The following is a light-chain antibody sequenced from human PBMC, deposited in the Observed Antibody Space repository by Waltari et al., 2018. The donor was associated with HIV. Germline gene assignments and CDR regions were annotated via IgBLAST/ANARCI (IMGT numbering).Light chain of an antibody. CDR1: LLPKPY. Sequence: SDALTPPPSVSAPPRQTASITCSGDLLPKPYDYWYQQKAGQCPVLVIYKDSERPSGIPERFSGSSSGTTVTLTISGVQAEDEADYYCQAADSSGTYKGNWVFGGGTKLTVL. CDR2: KDS. CDR3: QAADSSGTYKGNWV. J-gene: IGLJ3*02. V-gene: IGLV3-25*03.